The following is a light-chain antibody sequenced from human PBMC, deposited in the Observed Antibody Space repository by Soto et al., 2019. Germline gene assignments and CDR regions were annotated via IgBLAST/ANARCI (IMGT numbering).Light chain of an antibody. Sequence: DIQMTQSPSSLSASVGDRVTITCQASHDIKKYLNWYQEKPGKAPKLLIYDASNLQTGVPSRFSGSGSGTHFTFTISSLQPEDIATYYCQRCDSLPPTFGQGTRLDIK. CDR2: DAS. CDR3: QRCDSLPPT. J-gene: IGKJ5*01. V-gene: IGKV1-33*01. CDR1: HDIKKY.